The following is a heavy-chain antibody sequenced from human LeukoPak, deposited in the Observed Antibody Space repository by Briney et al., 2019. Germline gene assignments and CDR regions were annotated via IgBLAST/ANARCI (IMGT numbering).Heavy chain of an antibody. J-gene: IGHJ6*02. CDR3: ARDRATVTTSYGMDV. Sequence: PSETLSLTCTVSGGSISSGGYYWSWIRQHPGKGLEWIGYIYYSGSTSYNPSLKSRVTISVDTSKNQFSLKLSSVTAADTAVYYCARDRATVTTSYGMDVWGQGTTVTVSS. CDR2: IYYSGST. D-gene: IGHD4-17*01. V-gene: IGHV4-31*03. CDR1: GGSISSGGYY.